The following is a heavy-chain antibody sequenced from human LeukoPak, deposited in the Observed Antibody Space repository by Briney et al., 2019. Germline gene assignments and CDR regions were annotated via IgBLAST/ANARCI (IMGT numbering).Heavy chain of an antibody. Sequence: KPSETLSLTCTVSGGSISSSSYYWGWIRQPPGKGLEWIGSIYYSGSTYYNPSLKSRVTISVDTSKNQFSLKLSSVTAADTAVYYCASGKEPYYYDSSGYFTYWGQGTLVTVSS. CDR2: IYYSGST. D-gene: IGHD3-22*01. J-gene: IGHJ4*02. CDR1: GGSISSSSYY. V-gene: IGHV4-39*01. CDR3: ASGKEPYYYDSSGYFTY.